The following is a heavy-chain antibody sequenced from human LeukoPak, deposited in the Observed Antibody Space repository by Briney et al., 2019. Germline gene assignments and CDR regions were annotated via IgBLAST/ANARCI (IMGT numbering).Heavy chain of an antibody. CDR3: TTDRYYDNSELQFQH. D-gene: IGHD3-22*01. CDR1: GFTLNNAW. V-gene: IGHV3-15*01. CDR2: IKRETDGGTI. Sequence: GGSLRLSCAASGFTLNNAWMSWVRQAPGKGLEWLGRIKRETDGGTIDYAAPVKGRFTISRDDSRNTPYLQMDSLKIEDTAVYYCTTDRYYDNSELQFQHWGQGTLVTVSS. J-gene: IGHJ1*01.